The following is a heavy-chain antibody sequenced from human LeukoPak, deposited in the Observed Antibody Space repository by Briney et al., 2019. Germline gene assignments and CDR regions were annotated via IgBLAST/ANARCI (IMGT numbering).Heavy chain of an antibody. J-gene: IGHJ4*02. D-gene: IGHD3-10*01. Sequence: PSETLSLTCTVSGGSISSYYRSWIRQPPGKGLEWIGYIYYSGSTNYNPSLKSRVTISVDTSKNQFSLKLSSVTAADTAVYYCARDFSRGPYYFDYWGQGTLVTVSS. CDR2: IYYSGST. CDR3: ARDFSRGPYYFDY. V-gene: IGHV4-59*12. CDR1: GGSISSYY.